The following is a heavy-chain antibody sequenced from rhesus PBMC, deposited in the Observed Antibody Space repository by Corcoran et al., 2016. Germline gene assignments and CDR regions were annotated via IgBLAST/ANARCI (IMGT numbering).Heavy chain of an antibody. CDR3: AREGRIYSLFDY. V-gene: IGHV4-127*01. D-gene: IGHD2-27*01. CDR1: GYSISSGYG. Sequence: QVQLQESGPGLVKPSETLSLTCAVSGYSISSGYGWGWIRQPPGMGLGGIGQIDGGSGSTYYNPSLKMRVTVANDTSKSQFSLKLSSVTAADTAVYYCAREGRIYSLFDYWGQGVLVTVSS. CDR2: IDGGSGST. J-gene: IGHJ4*01.